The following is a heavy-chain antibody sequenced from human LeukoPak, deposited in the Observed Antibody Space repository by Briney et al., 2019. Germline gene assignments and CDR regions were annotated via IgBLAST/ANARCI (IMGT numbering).Heavy chain of an antibody. Sequence: AGGSLRLSCAASGLTVSSNYMSWVRQAPGKGLEWVTVIYGGGSTYYADSVKGRFTISRDNSKSTLYIQMNSLRAEDTAVYYCARAKPKNMVRGLIMRRESRYYFDYWGQGTLVTVSS. CDR1: GLTVSSNY. V-gene: IGHV3-53*01. CDR3: ARAKPKNMVRGLIMRRESRYYFDY. CDR2: IYGGGST. J-gene: IGHJ4*02. D-gene: IGHD3-10*01.